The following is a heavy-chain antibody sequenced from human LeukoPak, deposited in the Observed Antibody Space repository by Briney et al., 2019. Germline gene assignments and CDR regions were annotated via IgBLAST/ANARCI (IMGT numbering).Heavy chain of an antibody. CDR1: GFTFSDYY. D-gene: IGHD2-21*01. V-gene: IGHV3-11*01. Sequence: GGSLRLSCAASGFTFSDYYMSWIRQAPGKGLEWVSYITGSGDIQSYGDSVKGRFTISRDNAKNSLFLHMTTLEDADTAIYYCARDYCGGPNCLNIHTLDPWGQGTLVTVSS. J-gene: IGHJ5*02. CDR3: ARDYCGGPNCLNIHTLDP. CDR2: ITGSGDIQ.